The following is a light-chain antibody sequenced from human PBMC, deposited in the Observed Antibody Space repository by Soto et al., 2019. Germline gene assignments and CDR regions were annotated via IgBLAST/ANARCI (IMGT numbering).Light chain of an antibody. CDR3: NSFRVSHLYV. J-gene: IGLJ1*01. Sequence: QSVVSQPACVSGSPGQTITISCTGTSTDVGGYNAVSWYQHHPGKAPKLIIYEVTHRPSGVSDRFSASKSGNTASLTISGLQAEDEADYYCNSFRVSHLYVFGTGTKVTAL. CDR2: EVT. V-gene: IGLV2-14*01. CDR1: STDVGGYNA.